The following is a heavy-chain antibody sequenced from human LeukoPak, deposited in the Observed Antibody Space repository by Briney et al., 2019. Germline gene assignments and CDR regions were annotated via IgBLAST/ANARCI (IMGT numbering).Heavy chain of an antibody. Sequence: GGSLRLSCAASAFTLSDYYMSWIRQAPGKGLEWVSYISSSSSYTNYADSVKGRFTISRNNAKNSLYLQMNSLRADDTAVYYCARGGYSSSPDYWGHGTLVTVSS. J-gene: IGHJ4*01. CDR2: ISSSSSYT. CDR3: ARGGYSSSPDY. CDR1: AFTLSDYY. V-gene: IGHV3-11*06. D-gene: IGHD6-13*01.